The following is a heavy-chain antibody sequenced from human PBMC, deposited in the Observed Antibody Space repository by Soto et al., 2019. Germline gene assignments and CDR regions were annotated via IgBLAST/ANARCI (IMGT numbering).Heavy chain of an antibody. V-gene: IGHV1-3*01. D-gene: IGHD1-20*01. CDR2: INAGNGNT. Sequence: ASVKVSCKASGYTFTSYAMHWVRQAPGQRLEWMGWINAGNGNTKYAQKLQGRVTMTTDTSTSTAYMELRSLRSDDTAVYYCARVGADVALAYNWNPINYYYGMDVWGQGTTVTVSS. J-gene: IGHJ6*02. CDR3: ARVGADVALAYNWNPINYYYGMDV. CDR1: GYTFTSYA.